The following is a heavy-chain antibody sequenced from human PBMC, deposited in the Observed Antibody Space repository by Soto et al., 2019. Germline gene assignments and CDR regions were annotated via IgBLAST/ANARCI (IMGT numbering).Heavy chain of an antibody. CDR3: AKDIGTSSWYWSATLDY. J-gene: IGHJ4*02. CDR2: ISYDGSNK. D-gene: IGHD6-13*01. Sequence: QVQLVESGGGVVQPGRSLRLSCAASGFTFSSYGMHWVRQAPGKGLEWVAVISYDGSNKYYADSVKGRFTISRDNSKNXLYLQINSLRAEDTAVYYCAKDIGTSSWYWSATLDYWGQGTLVTVSS. CDR1: GFTFSSYG. V-gene: IGHV3-30*18.